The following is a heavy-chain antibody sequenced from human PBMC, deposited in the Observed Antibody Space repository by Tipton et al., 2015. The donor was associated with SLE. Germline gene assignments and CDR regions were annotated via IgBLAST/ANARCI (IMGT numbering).Heavy chain of an antibody. D-gene: IGHD6-25*01. J-gene: IGHJ4*02. CDR3: GGGPLFDY. CDR2: IYHSGTT. V-gene: IGHV4-38-2*02. Sequence: TLSLTCTVSGYSINNGFYRGWIRQPPGKGLEWIGIIYHSGTTYYNPSLKSRVTISVDTSKNQFSLRLSSVTAADTAMYYCGGGPLFDYWGQGTLVTVSS. CDR1: GYSINNGFY.